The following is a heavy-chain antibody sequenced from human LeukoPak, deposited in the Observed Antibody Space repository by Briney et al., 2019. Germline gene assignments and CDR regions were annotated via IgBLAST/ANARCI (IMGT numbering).Heavy chain of an antibody. D-gene: IGHD3-22*01. Sequence: GSSVKVSCKASGYTFTDYYIHWVRQAPGQGLQWMGCINHNSFSTYNTQTFQARVTITRDSSTAYMELSRLRSDDTAVYFCARTLRGHFYDGSGYFFDYWGQGTLVTVSS. J-gene: IGHJ4*02. CDR2: INHNSFST. CDR1: GYTFTDYY. CDR3: ARTLRGHFYDGSGYFFDY. V-gene: IGHV1-2*02.